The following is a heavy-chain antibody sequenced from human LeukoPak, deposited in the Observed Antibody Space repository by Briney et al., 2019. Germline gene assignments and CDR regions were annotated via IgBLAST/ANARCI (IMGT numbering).Heavy chain of an antibody. CDR2: INPDGSIT. D-gene: IGHD4-17*01. CDR1: GVTLSGYW. J-gene: IGHJ4*02. V-gene: IGHV3-74*01. Sequence: PGGSLRLSCAASGVTLSGYWIHWVRQAPGKGLVWVARINPDGSITSYADSVKGRITISRDNAKNTLYLQMNSLRAEDTAVYYCARDFHGANDYWGQGTLVTVSS. CDR3: ARDFHGANDY.